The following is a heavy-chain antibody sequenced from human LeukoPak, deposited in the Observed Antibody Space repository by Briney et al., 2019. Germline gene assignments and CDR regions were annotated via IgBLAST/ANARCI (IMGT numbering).Heavy chain of an antibody. CDR3: ARDEGFYGDSPPGMDV. CDR1: GFTFSSYS. Sequence: GGSLRLSCAASGFTFSSYSMNWVRQAPGKGLEWVAVISYDGSNKYYADSVKGRFTISRDNSKNTLYLQMNSLRAEDTAVYYCARDEGFYGDSPPGMDVWGQGTTVTVSS. J-gene: IGHJ6*02. CDR2: ISYDGSNK. D-gene: IGHD4-17*01. V-gene: IGHV3-30*03.